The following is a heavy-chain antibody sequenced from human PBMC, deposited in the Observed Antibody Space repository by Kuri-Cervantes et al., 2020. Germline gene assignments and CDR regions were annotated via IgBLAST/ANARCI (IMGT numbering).Heavy chain of an antibody. Sequence: SLKISCAASGFTFDDYAMHWVRQAPGQGLEWVSGISWNSASIGYADSVKGRFIISRNNAKNSLYLQMNSLRREDTALYYCAKGGRSLRLLEPWHMDVWGKGPRSPSP. V-gene: IGHV3-9*01. CDR2: ISWNSASI. D-gene: IGHD3-3*01. CDR1: GFTFDDYA. J-gene: IGHJ6*03. CDR3: AKGGRSLRLLEPWHMDV.